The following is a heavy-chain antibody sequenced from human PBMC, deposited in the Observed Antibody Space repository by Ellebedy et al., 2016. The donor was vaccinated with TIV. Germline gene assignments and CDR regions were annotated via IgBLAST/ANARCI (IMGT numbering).Heavy chain of an antibody. D-gene: IGHD3-10*01. CDR2: ISGSGGST. V-gene: IGHV3-53*01. J-gene: IGHJ6*02. CDR3: ARELLWFGELGYYGMDV. CDR1: GFTVSSNY. Sequence: GGSLRLXXAASGFTVSSNYMSWVRQAPGKGLEWVSVISGSGGSTYYADSVKGRFTISRNNSKNTLYLQMNSLRAEDTAVYYCARELLWFGELGYYGMDVWGQGTTVTVSS.